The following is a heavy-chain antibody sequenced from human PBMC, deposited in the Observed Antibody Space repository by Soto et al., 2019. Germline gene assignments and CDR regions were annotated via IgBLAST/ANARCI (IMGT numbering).Heavy chain of an antibody. D-gene: IGHD6-19*01. CDR1: VGAIDSGAFS. J-gene: IGHJ4*02. Sequence: QLQLQESGSRLVKPSETLSLTCAVSVGAIDSGAFSLSWIRQPPGKGLDWIGYVTHIGTAYSIPSLNGRLTLSVDSSQTPFSLKLTSVTAADSAFYYCARIHWAQSSLDYWGRGILVTVSS. CDR2: VTHIGTA. CDR3: ARIHWAQSSLDY. V-gene: IGHV4-30-2*01.